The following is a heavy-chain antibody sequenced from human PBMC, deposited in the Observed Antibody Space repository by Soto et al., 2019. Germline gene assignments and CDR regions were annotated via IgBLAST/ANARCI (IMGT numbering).Heavy chain of an antibody. Sequence: PSEILSLTYTVSGGSISSYYWSWIRQPPGKGLEWIGYIYYSGSTNYNPSLKSRVTISVDTSRNQFSLKLSSVTAADTAVYYCARAPRGNYGYPSYFDYWGQGTLVTVSS. CDR2: IYYSGST. J-gene: IGHJ4*02. CDR1: GGSISSYY. V-gene: IGHV4-59*01. CDR3: ARAPRGNYGYPSYFDY. D-gene: IGHD3-10*01.